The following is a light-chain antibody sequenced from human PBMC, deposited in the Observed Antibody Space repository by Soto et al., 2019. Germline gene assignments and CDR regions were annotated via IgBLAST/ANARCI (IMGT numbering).Light chain of an antibody. CDR2: RDD. V-gene: IGLV1-47*01. CDR3: AAWDDSLSGV. Sequence: QLVLTQPPSASGTPGQRVTISCSGSSCNIGSNYVYWYQQLPGTAPKLLIYRDDQRPSWVPARFSGSKSGTSASLAISGLRSEYEADYYCAAWDDSLSGVFGGGTKLTVL. J-gene: IGLJ3*02. CDR1: SCNIGSNY.